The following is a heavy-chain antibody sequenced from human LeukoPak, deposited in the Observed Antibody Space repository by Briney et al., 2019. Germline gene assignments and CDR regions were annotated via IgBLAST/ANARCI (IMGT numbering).Heavy chain of an antibody. CDR1: GGSFSGYS. V-gene: IGHV4-34*01. Sequence: SETLSLTCAVYGGSFSGYSWTWIRQPPGKGLEWIGEINHSGTTDYNPSLQSRVTISLDTSKNQFSLKVTSVTAADTAVYYCARVRLPPYYYYFYYMDVWGTGTTVTVSS. CDR3: ARVRLPPYYYYFYYMDV. CDR2: INHSGTT. D-gene: IGHD5-18*01. J-gene: IGHJ6*03.